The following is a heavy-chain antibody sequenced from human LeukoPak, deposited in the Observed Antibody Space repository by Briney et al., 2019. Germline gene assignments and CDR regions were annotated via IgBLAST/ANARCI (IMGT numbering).Heavy chain of an antibody. CDR1: GGSISSYY. CDR2: IYYSGST. D-gene: IGHD2-2*01. J-gene: IGHJ4*02. Sequence: SETLSLTCTVSGGSISSYYWSWIRQPPGKGLEGIAYIYYSGSTNYNPSLKSRVTISVDTSKNQFSLKLSSVTAADTAVYYCAREGPSFGSSYYFDYWGQGTLVTVSS. CDR3: AREGPSFGSSYYFDY. V-gene: IGHV4-59*01.